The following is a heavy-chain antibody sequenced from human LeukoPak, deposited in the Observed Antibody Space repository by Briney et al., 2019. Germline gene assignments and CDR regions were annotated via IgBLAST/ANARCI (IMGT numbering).Heavy chain of an antibody. CDR3: AKLGKTENHYGSGRFSYYYYMDV. Sequence: GGSLRLSCAASGFTFSNYGMHWVRQAPGKGLEWVAFIRSDGINKYHADSVKGRFTISRDNSKNTLYLQMNSLRAEDTAVYYCAKLGKTENHYGSGRFSYYYYMDVWGEGTTVTISS. CDR1: GFTFSNYG. D-gene: IGHD3-10*01. CDR2: IRSDGINK. V-gene: IGHV3-30*02. J-gene: IGHJ6*03.